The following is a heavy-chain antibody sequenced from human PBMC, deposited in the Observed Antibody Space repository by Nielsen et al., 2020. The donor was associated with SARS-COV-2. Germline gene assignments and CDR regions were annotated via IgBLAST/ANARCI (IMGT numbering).Heavy chain of an antibody. CDR3: ARDGSIRGSHYYYYMDV. D-gene: IGHD3-10*01. Sequence: ASVKVSCKASGYTFTGYYMHWVRQAPGQGLEWMGRINPNSGGTNYAQKFQGRVTMTRDTSISTAYMELSRLRSDDTAVYYCARDGSIRGSHYYYYMDVWGKGTTVTVSS. J-gene: IGHJ6*03. CDR2: INPNSGGT. CDR1: GYTFTGYY. V-gene: IGHV1-2*06.